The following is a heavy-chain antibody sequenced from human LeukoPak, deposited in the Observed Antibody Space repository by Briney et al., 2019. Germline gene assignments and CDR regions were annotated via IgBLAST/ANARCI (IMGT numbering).Heavy chain of an antibody. CDR2: IYSSGII. Sequence: SETLSLTCTVSGGSISSYYWSWIRQPAGKAPEWLGRIYSSGIINYNPSLKSRVTMSLDNSKNQLSLKLSYVTAADTAVYYCARDTGKSGYPDYWGQGTPVTVSP. V-gene: IGHV4-4*07. D-gene: IGHD3-3*01. J-gene: IGHJ4*02. CDR3: ARDTGKSGYPDY. CDR1: GGSISSYY.